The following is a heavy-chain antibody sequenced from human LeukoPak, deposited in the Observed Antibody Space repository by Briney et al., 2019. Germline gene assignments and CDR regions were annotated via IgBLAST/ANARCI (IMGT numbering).Heavy chain of an antibody. V-gene: IGHV3-64*01. J-gene: IGHJ4*02. CDR2: ISSNGGST. CDR3: AREVSWRFDY. D-gene: IGHD6-13*01. Sequence: PGGSLRLSCAASGFTFSSYTMYWVRQAPGKGLEYVSAISSNGGSTYYANSVKGRFTISRDNSKNTLYLQMGSLRSEDMAVCYCAREVSWRFDYWGQGTLVTVSS. CDR1: GFTFSSYT.